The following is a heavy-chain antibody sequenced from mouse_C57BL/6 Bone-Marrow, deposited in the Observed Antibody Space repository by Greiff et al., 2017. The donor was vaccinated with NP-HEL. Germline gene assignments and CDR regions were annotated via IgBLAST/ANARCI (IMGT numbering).Heavy chain of an antibody. V-gene: IGHV1-64*01. Sequence: QVQLQQSGAELVKPGASVKLSCKASGYTFTSYWMHWVKQRPGQGLEWIGMIHPNSGSTNYNEKFKSKATLTVDKSSSTAYMQLSSLTSEDSAVYYCARDELRRIAYWGQGTLVTVSA. CDR2: IHPNSGST. D-gene: IGHD2-4*01. CDR3: ARDELRRIAY. J-gene: IGHJ3*01. CDR1: GYTFTSYW.